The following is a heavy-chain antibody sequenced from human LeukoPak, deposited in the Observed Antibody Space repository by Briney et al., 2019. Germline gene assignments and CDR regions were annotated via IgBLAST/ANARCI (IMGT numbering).Heavy chain of an antibody. Sequence: GGSLRLSCAASGFTFSSYGMHWVRQAPGKGLEWVAVISYGGSNKYYADSVKGRFTISRDNSKNTLYLQMNSLRAEDTAVYYCAKSRTTMLDYWGQGTLVTVSS. D-gene: IGHD1-7*01. CDR1: GFTFSSYG. J-gene: IGHJ4*02. V-gene: IGHV3-30*18. CDR2: ISYGGSNK. CDR3: AKSRTTMLDY.